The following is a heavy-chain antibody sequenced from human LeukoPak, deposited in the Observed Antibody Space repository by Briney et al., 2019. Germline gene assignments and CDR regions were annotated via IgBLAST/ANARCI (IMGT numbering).Heavy chain of an antibody. CDR3: ARGRTTYDYVWGSYRPPDY. V-gene: IGHV4-34*01. CDR2: SNHRRST. J-gene: IGHJ4*02. Sequence: SETLSLTCAVYGGSFSSYYWYWIRRPPPKGLVWIGESNHRRSTNYNTSLHSRGSITVDTSKNQFSLKLSSVTAADTAVYYCARGRTTYDYVWGSYRPPDYWGQGTLVTVSS. D-gene: IGHD3-16*02. CDR1: GGSFSSYY.